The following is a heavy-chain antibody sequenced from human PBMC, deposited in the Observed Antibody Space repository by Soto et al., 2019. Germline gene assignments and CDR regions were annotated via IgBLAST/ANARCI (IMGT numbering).Heavy chain of an antibody. V-gene: IGHV3-74*01. CDR3: ARGGFSGSGSFIEGDY. D-gene: IGHD3-10*01. CDR2: IKSDGSNI. CDR1: GFTFSSYW. Sequence: EVQLVESGGGPVQPGGSLRLSCAASGFTFSSYWMHWVRQAPGKGLVWVSRIKSDGSNINYADSVKGRFTISRDNAKNTLYLKMNSLGAEDTAIYYCARGGFSGSGSFIEGDYWGQGTLVTVSS. J-gene: IGHJ4*02.